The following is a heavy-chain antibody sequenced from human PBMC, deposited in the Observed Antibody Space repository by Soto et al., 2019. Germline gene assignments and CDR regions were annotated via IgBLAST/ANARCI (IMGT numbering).Heavy chain of an antibody. CDR2: MNPNSGNT. D-gene: IGHD3-16*01. Sequence: QVQLVQSGAEVKKPGASVKVSCKASGYTFTSYDINWVRQATGQGLEWMGWMNPNSGNTGYAQKFQGRGTMTRNTSISTANMELSSLRSEDRAVYYCVFLYPAGDVWGQGTTVTVSS. V-gene: IGHV1-8*01. CDR1: GYTFTSYD. CDR3: VFLYPAGDV. J-gene: IGHJ6*02.